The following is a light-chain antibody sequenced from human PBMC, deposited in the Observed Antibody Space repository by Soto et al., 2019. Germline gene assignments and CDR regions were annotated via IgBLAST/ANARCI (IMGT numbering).Light chain of an antibody. CDR1: QTIISW. Sequence: DIQMTQSPSTLSGSVGDRVTITCRASQTIISWLSWYQQKPGKAPKLLIYKASTLKSGVPSRFSGSGSGTEFTLTISSLQPDDFATYYCQKYNTAPLTFGQGTRLEIK. J-gene: IGKJ5*01. CDR3: QKYNTAPLT. CDR2: KAS. V-gene: IGKV1-5*03.